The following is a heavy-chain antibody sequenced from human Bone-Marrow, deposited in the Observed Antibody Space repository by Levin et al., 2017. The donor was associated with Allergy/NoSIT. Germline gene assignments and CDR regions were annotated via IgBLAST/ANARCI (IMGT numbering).Heavy chain of an antibody. Sequence: ASVKVSCKVSGYTLTELSMHWVRQAPGKGLEWMGGFDPEDGETIYAQKFQGRVTMTEDTSTDTAYMELSSLRSEDTAVYYCATRGWALVQGVIRYYFDYWGQGTLVTVSS. CDR2: FDPEDGET. V-gene: IGHV1-24*01. CDR1: GYTLTELS. D-gene: IGHD3-10*01. J-gene: IGHJ4*02. CDR3: ATRGWALVQGVIRYYFDY.